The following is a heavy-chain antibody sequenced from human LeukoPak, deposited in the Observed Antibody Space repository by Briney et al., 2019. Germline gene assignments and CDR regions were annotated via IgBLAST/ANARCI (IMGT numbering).Heavy chain of an antibody. CDR3: MDV. J-gene: IGHJ6*04. V-gene: IGHV4-4*02. Sequence: SGTLYLTFAVYGGSISSSNWWRCVRQPPGKGLEWIGEIYHSGSTNYNPSLKRRVTISVDKSKNQFSLKLSCARGTTGTYYYGMDVWGKGTTVTVSS. D-gene: IGHD1-1*01. CDR2: IYHSGST. CDR1: GGSISSSNW.